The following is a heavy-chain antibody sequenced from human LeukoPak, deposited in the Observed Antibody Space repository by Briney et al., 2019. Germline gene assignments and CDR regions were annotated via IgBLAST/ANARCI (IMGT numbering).Heavy chain of an antibody. J-gene: IGHJ2*01. D-gene: IGHD3-3*01. CDR3: AKGDNYDFWRGPGLDL. CDR1: GFTFSSYG. CDR2: ISGSGGST. V-gene: IGHV3-23*01. Sequence: GGSLRLSCAASGFTFSSYGMHWVRQAPGKGLEWVSAISGSGGSTYYADSVKGRFTISRDNSKNTLYLQMNSLRAEDTAVYYCAKGDNYDFWRGPGLDLWGRGTLVTVSS.